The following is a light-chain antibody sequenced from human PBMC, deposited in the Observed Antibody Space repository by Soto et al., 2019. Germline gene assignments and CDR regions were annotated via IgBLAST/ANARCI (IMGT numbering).Light chain of an antibody. CDR1: SSDVGGYNY. CDR2: EVS. V-gene: IGLV2-11*01. CDR3: CSYAGSSTFY. Sequence: QSALTQPRSVSGSPGQSVTISCTGTSSDVGGYNYVSWYQQNPGKAPKLMIFEVSKWPSGVSNRFSGSKSGNTASLTISGLQAEDEADYYCCSYAGSSTFYFGGGTKLTVL. J-gene: IGLJ2*01.